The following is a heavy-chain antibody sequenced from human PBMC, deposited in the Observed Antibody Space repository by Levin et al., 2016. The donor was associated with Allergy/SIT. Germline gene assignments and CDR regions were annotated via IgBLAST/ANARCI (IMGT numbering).Heavy chain of an antibody. CDR3: ARGTGSYYGSGSTRLNYFDY. D-gene: IGHD3-10*01. V-gene: IGHV4-4*02. Sequence: GSLRLSCAVSGGSISSSNWWSWVRQPPGKGLEWIGEIYHSGSTNYNPSLKSRVTISVDKSKNQFSLKLSSVTAADTAVYYCARGTGSYYGSGSTRLNYFDYWGQGTLVTVSS. J-gene: IGHJ4*02. CDR1: GGSISSSNW. CDR2: IYHSGST.